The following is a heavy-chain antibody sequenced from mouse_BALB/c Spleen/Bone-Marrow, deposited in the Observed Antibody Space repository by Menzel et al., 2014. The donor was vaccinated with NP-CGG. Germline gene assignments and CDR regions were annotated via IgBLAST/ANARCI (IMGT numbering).Heavy chain of an antibody. CDR3: ARGAYGNYFAWFAY. Sequence: EVQVVESGGGLVQPGGSLRLSCATSGFTLTDYYMSWVRQPPGKALEWLGFIRNKANGYTTEYSASVKGRFTISRDNSQSILYLQMNTLRAEDSATYYCARGAYGNYFAWFAYWGQGTLVTVSA. V-gene: IGHV7-3*02. D-gene: IGHD2-1*01. CDR2: IRNKANGYTT. J-gene: IGHJ3*01. CDR1: GFTLTDYY.